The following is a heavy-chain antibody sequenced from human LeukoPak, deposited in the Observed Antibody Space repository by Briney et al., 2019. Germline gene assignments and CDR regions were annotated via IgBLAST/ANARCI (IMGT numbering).Heavy chain of an antibody. J-gene: IGHJ4*02. CDR1: GFTFSSYE. CDR3: AKDARRNYDFWDRFDY. V-gene: IGHV3-48*03. D-gene: IGHD3-3*01. Sequence: GGSLRLSCAASGFTFSSYEMNWVRQAPGKGLEWVSYFSSSGSTIYYADSVKGRFTISRDNSKNTLYLQMNSLRADDTALYYCAKDARRNYDFWDRFDYWGQGALVTVSS. CDR2: FSSSGSTI.